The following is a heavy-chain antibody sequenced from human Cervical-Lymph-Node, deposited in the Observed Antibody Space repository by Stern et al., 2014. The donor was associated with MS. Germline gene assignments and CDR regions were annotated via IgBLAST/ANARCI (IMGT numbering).Heavy chain of an antibody. D-gene: IGHD3-3*01. CDR3: AKGSGGSGYYPVALDY. Sequence: EVPLAESGGGLVQPGRSLRLSCAASGFSFDDYAMHWVRSAPGKGLEWVSGITWISVSVGYADSVKGRFTISRDNAKNSRYLQMNSLRGDDTALYYCAKGSGGSGYYPVALDYWGQGTLVTVSS. J-gene: IGHJ4*02. CDR1: GFSFDDYA. CDR2: ITWISVSV. V-gene: IGHV3-9*01.